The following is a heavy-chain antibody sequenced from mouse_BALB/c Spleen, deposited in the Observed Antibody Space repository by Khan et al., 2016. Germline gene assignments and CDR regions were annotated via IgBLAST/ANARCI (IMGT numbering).Heavy chain of an antibody. CDR2: LLPGSGYS. Sequence: VKGAGAGLMKPGASVKISWQATGYTFSNYWIEWVKQRPGNGLEWIGDLLPGSGYSNSNENFQGKATFHADESYNQAYLQLISLTSEESAHYFCARAWYSMDYWGQGTSVTVSS. CDR1: GYTFSNYW. V-gene: IGHV1-9*01. CDR3: ARAWYSMDY. J-gene: IGHJ4*01.